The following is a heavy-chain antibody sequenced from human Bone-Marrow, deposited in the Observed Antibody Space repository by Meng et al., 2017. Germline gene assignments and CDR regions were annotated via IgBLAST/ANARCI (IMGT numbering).Heavy chain of an antibody. J-gene: IGHJ6*02. Sequence: GESLKISCAASGFTFSSYWMHWVRQAPGKGLVWVSRINRDGSRTSYADSVKGRFTISRDNAKNTRYLQMNSREAEETAGYYCERVNGIAAAGIRAHYSYYGRNVWGQGTTVTVSS. CDR1: GFTFSSYW. D-gene: IGHD6-13*01. V-gene: IGHV3-74*01. CDR3: ERVNGIAAAGIRAHYSYYGRNV. CDR2: INRDGSRT.